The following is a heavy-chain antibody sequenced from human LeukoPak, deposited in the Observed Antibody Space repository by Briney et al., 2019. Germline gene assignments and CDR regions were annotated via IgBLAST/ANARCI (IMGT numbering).Heavy chain of an antibody. V-gene: IGHV4-4*02. J-gene: IGHJ4*02. D-gene: IGHD2-8*01. CDR1: ADSINSRNW. CDR3: VRNGRHYFDF. Sequence: PSETLSLTCAVSADSINSRNWWSWVRQSPGKGLEWIGEFCHCGSTNYNPSFKSRATISVDKSKSQFSLKLNSVSAADTAVYYCVRNGRHYFDFWGQGTLVTVSS. CDR2: FCHCGST.